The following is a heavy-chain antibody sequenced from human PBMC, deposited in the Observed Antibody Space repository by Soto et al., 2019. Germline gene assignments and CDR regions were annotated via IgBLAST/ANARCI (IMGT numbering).Heavy chain of an antibody. D-gene: IGHD6-13*01. V-gene: IGHV1-3*01. CDR1: GYTFTSYA. J-gene: IGHJ6*02. Sequence: VASVKVSCKASGYTFTSYAMHWVRQAPGQRLEWMGWINAGNGNTKYSQKFQGRVTITRDTSASTAYMELSSLRSEDTAVYYCASPGTQGNYYYYGMDVWGQGTTVTVSS. CDR3: ASPGTQGNYYYYGMDV. CDR2: INAGNGNT.